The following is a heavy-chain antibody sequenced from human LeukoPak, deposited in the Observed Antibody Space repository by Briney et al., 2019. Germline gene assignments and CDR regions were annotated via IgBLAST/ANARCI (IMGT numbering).Heavy chain of an antibody. Sequence: ASVKVSCKASGYTFTGYYIHWVRQAPGQGLEWMGRINPNSGGTNYVQKFQGRVTMTRDTSISTAYMELSSLRSDDTAVYYCARDRPPYSSGWSNAFDIWGQGTMVTVSS. D-gene: IGHD6-19*01. J-gene: IGHJ3*02. CDR3: ARDRPPYSSGWSNAFDI. CDR1: GYTFTGYY. CDR2: INPNSGGT. V-gene: IGHV1-2*02.